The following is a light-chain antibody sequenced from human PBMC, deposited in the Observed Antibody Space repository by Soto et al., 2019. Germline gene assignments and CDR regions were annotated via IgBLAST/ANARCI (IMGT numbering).Light chain of an antibody. Sequence: QSALTQPPSASGSPGQSVTISCTGTSSDVGGYNYVSWYQHHPGKAPKLMIFEVSKRPSGVPDRFSGSKSGITASLTVSGLQAEDEADYYCSSYAGGNNLVFGGGTKLTVL. CDR2: EVS. V-gene: IGLV2-8*01. J-gene: IGLJ2*01. CDR3: SSYAGGNNLV. CDR1: SSDVGGYNY.